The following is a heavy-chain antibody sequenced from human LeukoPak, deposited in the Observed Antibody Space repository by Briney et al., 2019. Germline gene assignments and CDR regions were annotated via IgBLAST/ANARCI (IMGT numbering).Heavy chain of an antibody. CDR3: ARESYGLSLNY. V-gene: IGHV1-2*06. CDR1: GYTFTGYY. Sequence: WASVKVSCKASGYTFTGYYMHWVRQAPGQGLEWMGRINPNSGGTNYAQKFQGRVTMTRDTSISTAYMELSRLRSDDTAEYYCARESYGLSLNYWGQGTLVTVSS. CDR2: INPNSGGT. D-gene: IGHD5-18*01. J-gene: IGHJ4*02.